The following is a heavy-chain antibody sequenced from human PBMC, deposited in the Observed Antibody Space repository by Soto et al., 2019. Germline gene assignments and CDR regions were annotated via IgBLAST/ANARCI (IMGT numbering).Heavy chain of an antibody. J-gene: IGHJ3*02. CDR2: MSHSGGT. Sequence: QVQLQQWGAGLLKPSETLSLTCAVYGGFVSSGSYYWSCIRQPPGKGLEWIGEMSHSGGTHFNPSLKSRVTISVDTSKNQFSLKMSSVTAADTALYYCARVERGTATTVVDAFEIWGPGTMVTVSS. D-gene: IGHD1-1*01. CDR3: ARVERGTATTVVDAFEI. V-gene: IGHV4-34*01. CDR1: GGFVSSGSYY.